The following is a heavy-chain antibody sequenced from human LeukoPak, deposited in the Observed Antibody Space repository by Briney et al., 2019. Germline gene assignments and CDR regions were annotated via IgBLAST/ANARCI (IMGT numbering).Heavy chain of an antibody. CDR1: GFTFSSYA. CDR2: ISGSGGST. CDR3: AKDDLDYYDSSGYLDAFDI. Sequence: GGSLRLSCAASGFTFSSYAMSWVRQAPGKGLEWVSAISGSGGSTYYADSVKGRFTISRDNSKNTLYLQMNSLRAEDTAVYYCAKDDLDYYDSSGYLDAFDIWGQGTMVTVSS. D-gene: IGHD3-22*01. V-gene: IGHV3-23*01. J-gene: IGHJ3*02.